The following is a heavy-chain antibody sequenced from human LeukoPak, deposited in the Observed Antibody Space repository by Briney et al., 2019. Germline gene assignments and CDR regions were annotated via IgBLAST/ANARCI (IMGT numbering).Heavy chain of an antibody. V-gene: IGHV1-69*04. D-gene: IGHD6-6*01. CDR1: GGTFSSYA. CDR2: IIPILGIA. CDR3: ASGGGSSSSGVTDY. Sequence: ASVKVSCKASGGTFSSYAISWVRQAPGQGLEWMGRIIPILGIANYAQKFQGRVTITADESTSTAYMELSSLRSEDTAVYYCASGGGSSSSGVTDYWGQGTLVTVSS. J-gene: IGHJ4*02.